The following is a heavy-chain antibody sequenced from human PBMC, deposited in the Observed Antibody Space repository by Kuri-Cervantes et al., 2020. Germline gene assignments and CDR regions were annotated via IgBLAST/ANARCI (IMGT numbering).Heavy chain of an antibody. V-gene: IGHV3-7*01. D-gene: IGHD3-3*01. CDR1: GFPFSSYW. CDR3: ARGEGYDFWSGYLSDYYYGMDV. J-gene: IGHJ6*02. Sequence: GESLKISCAASGFPFSSYWMSWVRQAPGKGLEWVANIKQDGSEQYYVDSVKGRFTVSRDNAKNSLYLQMNSLRAEDTAVYYCARGEGYDFWSGYLSDYYYGMDVWGQGTTVTVSS. CDR2: IKQDGSEQ.